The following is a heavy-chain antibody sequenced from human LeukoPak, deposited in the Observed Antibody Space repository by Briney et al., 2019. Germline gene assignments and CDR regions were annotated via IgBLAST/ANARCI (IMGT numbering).Heavy chain of an antibody. CDR3: ARALLGDSDY. J-gene: IGHJ4*02. Sequence: SETLSLTCTVSGDSISSPTYSWCWVRQPPGKGLEWIANIYHSGSTYYNPSLGSRVIISVDTSKSQFSLRLSSVTAADTAVYYCARALLGDSDYWGQGTLVTVSS. CDR1: GDSISSPTYS. CDR2: IYHSGST. D-gene: IGHD2-21*01. V-gene: IGHV4-39*01.